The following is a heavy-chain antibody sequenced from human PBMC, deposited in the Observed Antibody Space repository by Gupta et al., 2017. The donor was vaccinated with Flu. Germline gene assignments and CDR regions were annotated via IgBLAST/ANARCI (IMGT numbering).Heavy chain of an antibody. V-gene: IGHV3-64*01. CDR2: ISSSGIST. CDR1: GLRFRPSA. D-gene: IGHD7-27*01. CDR3: ASWGYDAFDL. J-gene: IGHJ3*01. Sequence: DVQLVESGGGLVQPGGSLRLPCAGAGLRFRPSAINWVRQAPGKGLEYVSAISSSGISTYYANSVKDRFTISRENSKNTVYLQMGSLRPEDMAVYYCASWGYDAFDLWGQGTVVTVSS.